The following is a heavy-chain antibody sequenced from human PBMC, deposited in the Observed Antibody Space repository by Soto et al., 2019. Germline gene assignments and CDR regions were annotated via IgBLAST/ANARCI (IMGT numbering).Heavy chain of an antibody. CDR2: IYYSGVT. CDR3: AGGVLY. Sequence: QVQLLESGPGLVKPSQTLSLTCTVSGGSISIGGYYWSWIRQHPGKGLEWIGDIYYSGVTYYSPSLKSRVTISIDTSKNQFSLKLSSVTAADTAVYYCAGGVLYWGQGTLVTVSS. V-gene: IGHV4-31*03. CDR1: GGSISIGGYY. J-gene: IGHJ4*02.